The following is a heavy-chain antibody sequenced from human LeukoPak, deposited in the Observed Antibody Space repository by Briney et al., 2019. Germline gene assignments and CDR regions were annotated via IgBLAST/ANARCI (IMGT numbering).Heavy chain of an antibody. J-gene: IGHJ4*02. CDR3: AKGTSWYFFYFDY. Sequence: GGSLRLSCAASGFTFDDYAMHWVRQASGKGLEWVSGISWNSGSIGYADSVKGRFTISRDNAKNSLYLQMKSLRAEDTALYYCAKGTSWYFFYFDYWGQGTLVIVSS. CDR1: GFTFDDYA. D-gene: IGHD6-13*01. V-gene: IGHV3-9*01. CDR2: ISWNSGSI.